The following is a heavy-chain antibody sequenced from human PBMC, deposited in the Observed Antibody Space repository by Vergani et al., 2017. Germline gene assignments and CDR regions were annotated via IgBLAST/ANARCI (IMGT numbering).Heavy chain of an antibody. D-gene: IGHD3-22*01. V-gene: IGHV4-38-2*01. CDR1: GYPISSGYS. CDR2: NSHSGST. Sequence: QVQVQESGPGLVKPSETLSLTCGVSGYPISSGYSWCWIRQPPGKGLEWIGSNSHSGSTYYNPSLKSRIIMSLEKSDNQFSLKHSSVTAADTAVFYCARQRHGDCYDSLCYYNSDRHNCFDPWGQGTLVTVSS. CDR3: ARQRHGDCYDSLCYYNSDRHNCFDP. J-gene: IGHJ5*02.